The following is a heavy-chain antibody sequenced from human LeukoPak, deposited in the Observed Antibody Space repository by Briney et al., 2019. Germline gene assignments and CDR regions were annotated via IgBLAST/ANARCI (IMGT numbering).Heavy chain of an antibody. CDR3: ARDRNSGSYGDY. CDR1: GFTFSTYW. Sequence: GGSLGLSCAASGFTFSTYWMSWVRQAPGKGLEWVANIKQDGSEKYYVDSVKGRFTISRDNAKNSLYLQMNSLRAEDTAVYYCARDRNSGSYGDYWGQGTLVTVSS. CDR2: IKQDGSEK. J-gene: IGHJ4*02. D-gene: IGHD1-26*01. V-gene: IGHV3-7*01.